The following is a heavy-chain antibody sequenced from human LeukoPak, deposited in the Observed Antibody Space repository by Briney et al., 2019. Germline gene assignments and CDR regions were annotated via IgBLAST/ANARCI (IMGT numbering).Heavy chain of an antibody. V-gene: IGHV3-23*01. D-gene: IGHD6-19*01. J-gene: IGHJ4*02. CDR3: AKDSPDVYGSGWNYFDY. Sequence: HPGGSLRLSCAASGFPFSSYAMSWVRQAPGKGLEWVSAISGSGGSTFYADSVKGRFTISRDNSKNTLYLQMNSLRAEDTAVYYCAKDSPDVYGSGWNYFDYWGQGTLVSVSS. CDR1: GFPFSSYA. CDR2: ISGSGGST.